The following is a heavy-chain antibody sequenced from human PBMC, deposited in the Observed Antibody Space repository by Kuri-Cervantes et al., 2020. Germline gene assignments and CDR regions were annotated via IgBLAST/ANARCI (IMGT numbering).Heavy chain of an antibody. CDR1: GYTSMTYG. J-gene: IGHJ4*02. CDR3: ARTTAVSGGRGDY. Sequence: ASVKVSCKASGYTSMTYGISWVRQAPGQGLEWMGWISAYNGNTKYAQKFQGRVIMTTDTSTSTAYMELNRLRSDDTAVYYCARTTAVSGGRGDYWGQGTLVTVSS. CDR2: ISAYNGNT. V-gene: IGHV1-18*01. D-gene: IGHD2-15*01.